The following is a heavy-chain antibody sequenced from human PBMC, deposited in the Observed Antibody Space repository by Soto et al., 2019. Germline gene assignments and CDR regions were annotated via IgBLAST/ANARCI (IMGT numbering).Heavy chain of an antibody. CDR2: FIPILGLA. CDR3: ARPSSHIATSGTFNY. V-gene: IGHV1-69*02. CDR1: GGSFSSHT. J-gene: IGHJ4*02. D-gene: IGHD1-26*01. Sequence: QVQLVQSGAEVKKPGSSVKVSCKASGGSFSSHTINWVRQAPGQGLEWVGRFIPILGLANYAQKFQGRVTLTADKSTSTAYMELSSLGSDDSAVYYCARPSSHIATSGTFNYWGQGTPVTVSS.